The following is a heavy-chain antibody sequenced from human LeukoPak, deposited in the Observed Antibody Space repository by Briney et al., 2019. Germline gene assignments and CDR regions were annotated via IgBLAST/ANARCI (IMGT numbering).Heavy chain of an antibody. CDR2: ISGSGGST. J-gene: IGHJ4*02. CDR1: GFNFSRHW. V-gene: IGHV3-23*01. D-gene: IGHD4-17*01. Sequence: GGSLRLSCAASGFNFSRHWMSWVRQAPGKGLEWVSAISGSGGSTYYADSVKGRFTISRDNSKNTLYLQMNSLRAEDTAVYYCAKDSPYGGNSLGYWGQGTLVIVSS. CDR3: AKDSPYGGNSLGY.